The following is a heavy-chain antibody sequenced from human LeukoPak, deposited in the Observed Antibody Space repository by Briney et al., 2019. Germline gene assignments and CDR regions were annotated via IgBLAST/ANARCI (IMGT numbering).Heavy chain of an antibody. Sequence: PSETLSLTCAVYGGSFSGYYWSWIRQPPGKGLEWIGEINHSGSTNTNPSLKSRVTISVDTSKNQFSLKLSSVTAADTAVYYCARVGYSGSYYVDYYYYYGMDVWGQGTTVTVSS. CDR3: ARVGYSGSYYVDYYYYYGMDV. D-gene: IGHD1-26*01. CDR2: INHSGST. V-gene: IGHV4-34*01. CDR1: GGSFSGYY. J-gene: IGHJ6*02.